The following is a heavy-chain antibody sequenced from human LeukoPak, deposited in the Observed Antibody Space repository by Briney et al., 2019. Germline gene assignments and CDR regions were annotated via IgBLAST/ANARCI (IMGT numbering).Heavy chain of an antibody. Sequence: SETLSLTCTVSGGSTSSYYWSWIRQPPGEALEWIGYIYYSGSTNYNPSLKSRVTISVDPSKNQFSLKLSSVTAADTAVYYCARDSTMVRGVIGYFDCWGQGTLVTVSS. D-gene: IGHD3-10*01. CDR3: ARDSTMVRGVIGYFDC. J-gene: IGHJ4*02. CDR2: IYYSGST. V-gene: IGHV4-59*01. CDR1: GGSTSSYY.